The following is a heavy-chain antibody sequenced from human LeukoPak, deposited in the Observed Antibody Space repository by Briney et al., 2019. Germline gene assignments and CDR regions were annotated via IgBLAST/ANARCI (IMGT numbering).Heavy chain of an antibody. CDR1: GFTFSDYY. CDR3: TTDKYYDFWSGYYRTVDY. J-gene: IGHJ4*02. Sequence: GGSLRLSCAASGFTFSDYYMSWIRQAPGKGLEWVSYISSSGSTIYYADSVKGRFTISRDNAKNSLYLQMNSLRAEDTAVYYCTTDKYYDFWSGYYRTVDYWGQGTLVTVSS. V-gene: IGHV3-11*04. D-gene: IGHD3-3*01. CDR2: ISSSGSTI.